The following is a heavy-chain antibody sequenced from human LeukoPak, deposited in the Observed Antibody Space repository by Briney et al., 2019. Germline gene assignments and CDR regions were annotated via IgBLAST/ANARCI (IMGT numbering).Heavy chain of an antibody. CDR3: AKEGTAMASSYFDY. J-gene: IGHJ4*02. V-gene: IGHV3-30*18. CDR2: ISHDGTVQ. Sequence: QPRRSLRLSCAASGFTFSSYGMQWVRQAPGKGLEWVAVISHDGTVQHYADSVKGRFTISRDNSDNTLYLQMNSLRDEDTAMYYCAKEGTAMASSYFDYWGQGTLITVSS. CDR1: GFTFSSYG. D-gene: IGHD5-18*01.